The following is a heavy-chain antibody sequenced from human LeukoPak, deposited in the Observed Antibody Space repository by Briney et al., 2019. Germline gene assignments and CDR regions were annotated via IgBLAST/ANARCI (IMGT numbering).Heavy chain of an antibody. CDR1: GFTFSDYY. CDR3: ARRGLRYFDWLLQPFDY. CDR2: ISSSGSTI. Sequence: GGSLRLSCAASGFTFSDYYMSWIRQAPGKGLEWVSYISSSGSTIYYADPVKGRFTISRDNAKNSLYLQMNSLRAEDTAVYYCARRGLRYFDWLLQPFDYWGQGTLVTVSS. J-gene: IGHJ4*02. D-gene: IGHD3-9*01. V-gene: IGHV3-11*04.